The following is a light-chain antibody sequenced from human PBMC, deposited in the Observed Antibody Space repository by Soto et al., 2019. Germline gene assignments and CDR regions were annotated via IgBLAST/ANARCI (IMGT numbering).Light chain of an antibody. V-gene: IGKV3-15*01. J-gene: IGKJ4*01. CDR2: DAS. CDR3: QHSKTLPLS. CDR1: QSISSK. Sequence: EIVMTQSPATLSVSPGERATLSCRASQSISSKLAWYQQKPGQTPRLLIYDASTRATGIPARFSGIGSGTEFTLIISSLQSEDFAVYYCQHSKTLPLSFGGGTKVDIK.